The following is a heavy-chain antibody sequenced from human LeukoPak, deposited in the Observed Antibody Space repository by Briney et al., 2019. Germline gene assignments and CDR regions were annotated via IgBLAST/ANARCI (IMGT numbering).Heavy chain of an antibody. CDR2: INQDGGEK. CDR3: ARDKTVTTSLDN. CDR1: GFTFRSYE. V-gene: IGHV3-7*05. D-gene: IGHD4-17*01. J-gene: IGHJ4*02. Sequence: PGGSLRLSCAASGFTFRSYEMNWVRQAPGKGLEWVANINQDGGEKHYGDSVKGRFTISRDNAKNSLYLQMNSLRAEDTAVYYCARDKTVTTSLDNWGQGTLVTVSS.